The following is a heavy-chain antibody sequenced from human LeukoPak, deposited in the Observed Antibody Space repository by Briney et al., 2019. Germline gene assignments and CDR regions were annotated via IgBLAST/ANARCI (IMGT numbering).Heavy chain of an antibody. CDR2: MNPNNGNT. V-gene: IGHV1-8*03. Sequence: ASVKVSCKASGYTFTIYDINWVRQATGQGLELMGWMNPNNGNTGYAQKFQGRVTITRNTSINTAYMELSSLKSEDTAVYYCARGLLGFMRSDYSNYWDNWFDPWGQGTLVTVSS. CDR3: ARGLLGFMRSDYSNYWDNWFDP. D-gene: IGHD4-11*01. J-gene: IGHJ5*02. CDR1: GYTFTIYD.